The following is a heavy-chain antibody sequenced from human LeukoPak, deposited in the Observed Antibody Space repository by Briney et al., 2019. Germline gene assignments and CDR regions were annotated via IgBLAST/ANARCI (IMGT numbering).Heavy chain of an antibody. CDR1: GGSISSSSYY. V-gene: IGHV4-61*02. CDR2: IYTSGST. D-gene: IGHD1-26*01. CDR3: ARQDSKVGAYTGPYHFDY. Sequence: SETLSLTCTVSGGSISSSSYYWSWIRQPAGKGLEWIGRIYTSGSTHDNPSLKSRVTMSVDTSKNQVSLKMSSVTAADTAVYYCARQDSKVGAYTGPYHFDYWGQGTLVTVSS. J-gene: IGHJ4*02.